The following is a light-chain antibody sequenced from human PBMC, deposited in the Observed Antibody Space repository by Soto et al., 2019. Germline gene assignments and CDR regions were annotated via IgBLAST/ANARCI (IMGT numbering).Light chain of an antibody. CDR1: SSNIGSNY. V-gene: IGLV1-47*01. J-gene: IGLJ3*02. CDR3: AAWADSSTLV. CDR2: RNN. Sequence: QSVLTQPPSASGTPGQRVTISCSGSSSNIGSNYVYWYQQLPGTAPKLLIYRNNQRPSGVPDRFSGSKSGTSASLAISGLRSEDEADYYCAAWADSSTLVFGGGTKVTVL.